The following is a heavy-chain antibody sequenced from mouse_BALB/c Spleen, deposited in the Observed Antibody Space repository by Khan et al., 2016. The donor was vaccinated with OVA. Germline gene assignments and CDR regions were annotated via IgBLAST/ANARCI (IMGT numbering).Heavy chain of an antibody. Sequence: EVDLVESGGDLVKPGGSLKLSCSASGFTFSTYAMSWVRQTPEKRLEWVATISSGGDNIFYPDSVKGRFTISRDNAKNTLYLQMSSLRSEGTAIYYCARHNYLTFAYWGQGTLVTVSP. CDR2: ISSGGDNI. CDR3: ARHNYLTFAY. V-gene: IGHV5-9-3*01. D-gene: IGHD2-1*01. J-gene: IGHJ3*01. CDR1: GFTFSTYA.